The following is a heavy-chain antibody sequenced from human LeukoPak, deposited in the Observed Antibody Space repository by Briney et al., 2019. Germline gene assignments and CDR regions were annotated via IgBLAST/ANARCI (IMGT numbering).Heavy chain of an antibody. D-gene: IGHD2-21*02. CDR2: ISAYNGNT. V-gene: IGHV1-18*01. CDR3: AALEVVTAMRKGFNWFDP. CDR1: GYTFTSYG. Sequence: ASVKVSCKASGYTFTSYGISWVRQAPGQGLEWMGWISAYNGNTNYAQKLQGRVTMTTDTSTSTAYMELRSLRSDDTAVYYCAALEVVTAMRKGFNWFDPWGQGTLVTVSS. J-gene: IGHJ5*02.